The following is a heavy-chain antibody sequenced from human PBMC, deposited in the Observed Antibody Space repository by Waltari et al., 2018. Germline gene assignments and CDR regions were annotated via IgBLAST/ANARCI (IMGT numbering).Heavy chain of an antibody. Sequence: EVQLVESGGGLVQPGRSLRLSCTASGFTFGDYAMSWFRQAPGKGLEWVGFMRSKAYGGTTEYAASVKGRFTISRDDSKSIAYLQMNSLKTEDTAVYYCTRAPLTVTTAFDIWGQGTMVTVSS. CDR1: GFTFGDYA. CDR3: TRAPLTVTTAFDI. J-gene: IGHJ3*02. D-gene: IGHD4-17*01. V-gene: IGHV3-49*03. CDR2: MRSKAYGGTT.